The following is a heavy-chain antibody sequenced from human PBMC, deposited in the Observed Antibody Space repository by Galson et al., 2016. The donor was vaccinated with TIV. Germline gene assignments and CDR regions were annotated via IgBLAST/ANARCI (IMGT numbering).Heavy chain of an antibody. V-gene: IGHV1-69*06. CDR2: IIPLFRTT. CDR3: ATDRNTAFDTYHYSYGMDV. D-gene: IGHD5-18*01. CDR1: GGTFSSYV. Sequence: SVNVSCKASGGTFSSYVFNWVRLAPGQGLEWMGGIIPLFRTTNYAQKFQGRVTITADKSTNTAYMELNSLNYGDTAVYYCATDRNTAFDTYHYSYGMDVWGQGTTVIVSS. J-gene: IGHJ6*02.